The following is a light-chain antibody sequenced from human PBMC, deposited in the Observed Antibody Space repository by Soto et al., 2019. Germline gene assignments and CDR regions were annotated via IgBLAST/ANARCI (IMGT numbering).Light chain of an antibody. Sequence: DRVMTQSPPTLSVSPGERATLSCRASQSIAINLAWFQQKPGQAPRLLISGASTRATGIPARFSGSGSGTEFALTISSLQSEDFAVYYCQQYNNWPWTFGQGTMVEIK. CDR2: GAS. CDR3: QQYNNWPWT. V-gene: IGKV3-15*01. CDR1: QSIAIN. J-gene: IGKJ1*01.